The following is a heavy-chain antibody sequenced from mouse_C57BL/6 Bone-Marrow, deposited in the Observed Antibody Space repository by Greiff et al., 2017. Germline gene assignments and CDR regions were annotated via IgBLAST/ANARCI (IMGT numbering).Heavy chain of an antibody. CDR3: TRVGRSYCSTMGC. Sequence: QVQLKESGAELAKPGASVKLSCKASGYTFTSYWMHWVKQRPGQGLEWIGYINPSSGYTKYNQKFKDKATLTADKSSSTAYMQLSSLTYEDSAVYYCTRVGRSYCSTMGCRGQRPSVTAS. CDR1: GYTFTSYW. J-gene: IGHJ4*01. V-gene: IGHV1-7*01. D-gene: IGHD4-1*01. CDR2: INPSSGYT.